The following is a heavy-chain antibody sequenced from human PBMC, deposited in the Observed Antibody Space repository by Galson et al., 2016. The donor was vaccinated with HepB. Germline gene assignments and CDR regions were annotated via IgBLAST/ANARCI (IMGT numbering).Heavy chain of an antibody. D-gene: IGHD6-13*01. V-gene: IGHV1-46*01. CDR2: INPTGGST. Sequence: SVKVSCKASGYTFTSYYIYWVRQAPGRGLEWVGVINPTGGSTDFAPRFQDRVTLTRDTSTGTVYMELTSLTSDDTAVYYWARDYGAGGFYYFDYWGQGTLITVSS. J-gene: IGHJ4*02. CDR1: GYTFTSYY. CDR3: ARDYGAGGFYYFDY.